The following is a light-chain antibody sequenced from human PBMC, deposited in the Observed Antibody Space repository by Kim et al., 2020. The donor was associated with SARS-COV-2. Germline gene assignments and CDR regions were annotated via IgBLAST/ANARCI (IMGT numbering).Light chain of an antibody. CDR3: QSYDTSLRIYV. J-gene: IGLJ1*01. CDR1: SSNIGPD. CDR2: GNN. V-gene: IGLV1-40*01. Sequence: QSVLTQPPSVSGAPGQRVTISCTGSSSNIGPDVHWYQQIPGTAPKLLISGNNFRPSGVPDRFSVSKSATSASLAITALQAEDEADYYCQSYDTSLRIYVFGTGTKVTVL.